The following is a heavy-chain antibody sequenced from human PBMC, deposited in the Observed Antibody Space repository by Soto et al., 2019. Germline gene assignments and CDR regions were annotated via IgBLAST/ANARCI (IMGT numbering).Heavy chain of an antibody. CDR2: INAGNGNT. D-gene: IGHD2-15*01. CDR3: ARPKIAGYCSGGSCSIDDAFDI. Sequence: ASVKVSCKASGYTFTIYAMHWVRQAPGQRLEWMGWINAGNGNTKYSQKFQGRVTITRDTSASTAYMELSSLRSEDTAVYYCARPKIAGYCSGGSCSIDDAFDIWGQGTMVTVSS. J-gene: IGHJ3*02. V-gene: IGHV1-3*01. CDR1: GYTFTIYA.